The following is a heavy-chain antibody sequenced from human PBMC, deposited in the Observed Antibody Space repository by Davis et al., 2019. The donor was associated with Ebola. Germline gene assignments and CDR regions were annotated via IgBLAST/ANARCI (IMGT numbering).Heavy chain of an antibody. CDR2: INPSGGST. CDR1: GYTFTSYY. CDR3: ASRPVGGWYHY. Sequence: AASVKVSCKASGYTFTSYYMHWVRQAPGQGLEWMGIINPSGGSTSYAQKFQGRVTITADKSTSTAYMELSSLRSEDTAVYYCASRPVGGWYHYWGQGTLVTVSS. V-gene: IGHV1-46*01. D-gene: IGHD6-19*01. J-gene: IGHJ4*02.